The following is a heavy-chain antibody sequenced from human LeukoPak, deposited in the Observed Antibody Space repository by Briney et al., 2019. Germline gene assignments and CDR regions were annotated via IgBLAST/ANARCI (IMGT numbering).Heavy chain of an antibody. J-gene: IGHJ4*02. D-gene: IGHD5-12*01. CDR2: IDNSGST. CDR3: ARGGVDTVATISYYFDY. V-gene: IGHV4-59*01. CDR1: GGSISSSY. Sequence: SETLSLTCTVSGGSISSSYWSWVRQPPGKGLEWIGYIDNSGSTNYNPSLKSRVTISLDTPKSQFSLKLSSVTAADTAVYYCARGGVDTVATISYYFDYWGQGTLVTVSS.